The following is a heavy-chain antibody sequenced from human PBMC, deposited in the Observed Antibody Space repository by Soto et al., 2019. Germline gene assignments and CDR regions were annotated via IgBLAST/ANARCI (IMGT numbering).Heavy chain of an antibody. CDR2: ISYDGSNK. V-gene: IGHV3-30*18. CDR3: AKGRDYYYSGMDV. Sequence: QVQLVESGGGVVQPGRSLRLSCAASGFTFSSYGMHWVRQAPGKGLEWVAVISYDGSNKYYADSVKGRFTISRDNSKNTLYLQMNSLRAEDTAVYYCAKGRDYYYSGMDVWGQGTTVTVSS. CDR1: GFTFSSYG. J-gene: IGHJ6*02.